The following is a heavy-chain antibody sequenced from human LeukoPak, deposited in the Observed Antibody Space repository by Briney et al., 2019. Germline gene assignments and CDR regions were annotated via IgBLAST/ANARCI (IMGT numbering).Heavy chain of an antibody. CDR3: AKDRGSCYDY. Sequence: GGSLRLSCAASGFTASNNYMSWVRQAPGKGLEWVSVIYGGGHTDYSDSVKGRFTLSRDNSKNTLFLQMNSLRAEDTAVYYCAKDRGSCYDYWGQGTLVTVSS. CDR1: GFTASNNY. CDR2: IYGGGHT. V-gene: IGHV3-66*01. J-gene: IGHJ4*02. D-gene: IGHD2-21*01.